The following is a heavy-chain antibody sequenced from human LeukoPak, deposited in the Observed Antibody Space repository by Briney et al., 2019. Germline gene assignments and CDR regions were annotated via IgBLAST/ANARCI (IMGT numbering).Heavy chain of an antibody. CDR1: GGSITSGAYY. V-gene: IGHV4-30-2*01. Sequence: SQTLSLTCTVSGGSITSGAYYWSCFRQPPGKGLECIGYTRLSGSTFYNPSLQNRVTISVDRSKNQFSLKLSSVTAADTAVYYCARGPFRSSSWYPSADAFDIWGQGTMVTVSS. J-gene: IGHJ3*02. CDR3: ARGPFRSSSWYPSADAFDI. CDR2: TRLSGST. D-gene: IGHD6-13*01.